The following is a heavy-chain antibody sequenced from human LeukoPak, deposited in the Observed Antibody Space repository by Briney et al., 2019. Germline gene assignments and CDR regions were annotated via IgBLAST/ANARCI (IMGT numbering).Heavy chain of an antibody. CDR2: IYSGGTT. CDR3: AKGPAAISYYYYYMDV. V-gene: IGHV3-53*01. Sequence: GGSLRLSCTVSGFTVSSNYMSWVRQAPGKGLEWVSLIYSGGTTYYADSVKGRFTISRDNSKNTLYLQMNSLRAEDTAVYYCAKGPAAISYYYYYMDVWGKGTTVTISS. CDR1: GFTVSSNY. J-gene: IGHJ6*03. D-gene: IGHD2-2*01.